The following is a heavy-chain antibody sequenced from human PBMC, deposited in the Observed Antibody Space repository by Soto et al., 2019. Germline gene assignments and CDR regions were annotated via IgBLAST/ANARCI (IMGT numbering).Heavy chain of an antibody. V-gene: IGHV1-18*01. CDR1: GYTFTSYG. J-gene: IGHJ4*02. CDR2: ISAYNGNT. CDR3: ARVPVDDVLMVYALDY. D-gene: IGHD2-8*01. Sequence: QVQLVQSGVEVKKPGASVKVSCKASGYTFTSYGISWVRQAPGQGLEWMGWISAYNGNTNYAQKLQGRVTMTTDTSTSTAYMELRSLRSDDTAVYYCARVPVDDVLMVYALDYWGQGTLVTVSS.